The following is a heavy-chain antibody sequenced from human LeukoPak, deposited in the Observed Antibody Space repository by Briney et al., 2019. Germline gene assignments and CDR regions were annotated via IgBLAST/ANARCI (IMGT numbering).Heavy chain of an antibody. CDR2: INPNSGGT. J-gene: IGHJ6*03. Sequence: ASVKVSCKASGYTFTGYYMHWVRQAPGQGLEWMGWINPNSGGTNYAQKFQGRVTMTRDTSISTAYMELSRLRSDDTAVYYCARDHEPMGAYYYYMDVWGKGTTVTISS. CDR1: GYTFTGYY. V-gene: IGHV1-2*02. CDR3: ARDHEPMGAYYYYMDV. D-gene: IGHD3-10*01.